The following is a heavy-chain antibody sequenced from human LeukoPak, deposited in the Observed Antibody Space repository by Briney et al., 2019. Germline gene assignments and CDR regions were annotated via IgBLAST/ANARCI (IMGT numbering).Heavy chain of an antibody. CDR1: GFTFSNYC. Sequence: PGGSLRLSCAVSGFTFSNYCMSWVRQAPGKGLEWVANIKQDGSEKYYVDSVKGRFTISRDNAKKSVYLQMNSLRAEDTAVYYCATVRIVVVPAARALDYWGQGTLVTVSS. J-gene: IGHJ4*02. CDR2: IKQDGSEK. CDR3: ATVRIVVVPAARALDY. V-gene: IGHV3-7*01. D-gene: IGHD2-2*01.